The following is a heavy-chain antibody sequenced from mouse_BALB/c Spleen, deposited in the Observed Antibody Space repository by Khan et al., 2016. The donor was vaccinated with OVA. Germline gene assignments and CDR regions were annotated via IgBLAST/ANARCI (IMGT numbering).Heavy chain of an antibody. CDR2: ISYSGST. CDR1: GYSITSDYA. J-gene: IGHJ3*01. Sequence: EVQLQESGPGLVKPSQSLSLTCTVTGYSITSDYAWNWIRQFPRNKLEWMGYISYSGSTSYNPSLKSRISITRDTSKNQFVLQVNSVTTEDTATDFCARSGYEAWFAYWGQGTLVTVSA. CDR3: ARSGYEAWFAY. V-gene: IGHV3-2*02. D-gene: IGHD2-14*01.